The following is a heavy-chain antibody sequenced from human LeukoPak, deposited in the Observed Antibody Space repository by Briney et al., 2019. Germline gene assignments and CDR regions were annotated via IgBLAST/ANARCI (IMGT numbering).Heavy chain of an antibody. CDR3: ARTRGIAAAGTYFGSVHDALDI. CDR2: ISYDGSNK. J-gene: IGHJ3*02. D-gene: IGHD6-13*01. CDR1: GFTFSSYA. Sequence: GGSLRLSCAASGFTFSSYAMHWVRQAPGKGLEWVAVISYDGSNKHYADSVKGRFTISRDNSKNTLYLQMNSLRPEDTAVYYCARTRGIAAAGTYFGSVHDALDIWGQGTMVTVSS. V-gene: IGHV3-30*04.